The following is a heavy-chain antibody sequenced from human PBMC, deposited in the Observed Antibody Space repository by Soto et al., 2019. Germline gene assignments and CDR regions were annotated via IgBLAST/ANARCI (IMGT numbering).Heavy chain of an antibody. J-gene: IGHJ5*02. Sequence: QVQLVQSGAEVKKPGASVKVSCKASGYTFSSYGISWVRQAPGQGLEWMGRISAYNGNTNYAQKLQGRVTMTTDTSTSTAYMELRSLRSDDTAVYYCARDRGYNWNYAWFDPWGQGTLVTVSS. V-gene: IGHV1-18*01. CDR1: GYTFSSYG. CDR3: ARDRGYNWNYAWFDP. CDR2: ISAYNGNT. D-gene: IGHD1-7*01.